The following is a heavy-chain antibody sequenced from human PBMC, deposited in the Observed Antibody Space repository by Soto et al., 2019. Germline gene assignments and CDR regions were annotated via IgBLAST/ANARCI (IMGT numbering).Heavy chain of an antibody. CDR1: GGSVSSGAYF. D-gene: IGHD3-22*01. CDR3: ARSYDSSGYNDAFDI. CDR2: IYYSGST. Sequence: NPSETLSLTCSVSGGSVSSGAYFWSWIRQHPGKSLEWIGYIYYSGSTYSNPSLKSRVTISLDTSKNQFSLKLSSVTAADTAVYYCARSYDSSGYNDAFDIWGQGTMATVSS. V-gene: IGHV4-31*03. J-gene: IGHJ3*02.